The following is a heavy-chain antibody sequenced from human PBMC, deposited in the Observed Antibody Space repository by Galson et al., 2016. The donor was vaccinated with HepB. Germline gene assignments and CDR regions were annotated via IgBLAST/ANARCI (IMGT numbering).Heavy chain of an antibody. CDR2: IFYSGST. CDR1: GGSISRSSYF. CDR3: ARDLRGGNSGRFDY. Sequence: ETLSLTCTVSGGSISRSSYFWGWMRQPPGKGPDWIASIFYSGSTYYNPSLKSRVTMSVDTSKNQFSLMLSSVTAADTAVYYCARDLRGGNSGRFDYWGQGTLVTVSS. J-gene: IGHJ4*02. V-gene: IGHV4-39*07. D-gene: IGHD4-23*01.